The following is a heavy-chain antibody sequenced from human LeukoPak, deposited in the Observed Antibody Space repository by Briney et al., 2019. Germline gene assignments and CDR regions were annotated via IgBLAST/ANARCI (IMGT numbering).Heavy chain of an antibody. CDR1: GGSISSGSYY. CDR3: ASISSSTSCDY. CDR2: IYTSGST. D-gene: IGHD2-2*01. Sequence: SETLSLTCTVSGGSISSGSYYWSWIRQPAGKGLEWIGRIYTSGSTNYNPSLKSRVTISVDTSKNQFSLKLSSVTAADTAVYYCASISSSTSCDYWGQGTLVTVSS. V-gene: IGHV4-61*02. J-gene: IGHJ4*02.